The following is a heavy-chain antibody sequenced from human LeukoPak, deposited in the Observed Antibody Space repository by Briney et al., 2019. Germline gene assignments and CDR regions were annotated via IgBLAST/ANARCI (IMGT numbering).Heavy chain of an antibody. Sequence: ASVKVSCKASGYTFTSYFMHWVRQAPGQGLELMGMINPSGGGTIYAQKFQGRVTMTRDMSTSTVYMELSSLRSEDTAVYYCARDGGTGHRSGSYPNWIDPWGQGTLVTVSS. CDR3: ARDGGTGHRSGSYPNWIDP. V-gene: IGHV1-46*01. J-gene: IGHJ5*02. D-gene: IGHD3-10*01. CDR2: INPSGGGT. CDR1: GYTFTSYF.